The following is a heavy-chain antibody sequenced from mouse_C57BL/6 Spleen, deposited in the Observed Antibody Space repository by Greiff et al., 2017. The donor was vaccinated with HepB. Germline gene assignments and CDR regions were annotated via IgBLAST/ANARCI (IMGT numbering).Heavy chain of an antibody. J-gene: IGHJ3*01. Sequence: QVHVKQPGAELVRPGTSVKLSCKASGYTFTSYWMHWVKQRPGQGLEWIGVIDPSDSYTNYNQKFKGKATLTVDTSSSTAYMQLSSLTSEDSAVYYCARLGFAYWGQGTLVTVSA. CDR1: GYTFTSYW. CDR2: IDPSDSYT. V-gene: IGHV1-59*01. CDR3: ARLGFAY.